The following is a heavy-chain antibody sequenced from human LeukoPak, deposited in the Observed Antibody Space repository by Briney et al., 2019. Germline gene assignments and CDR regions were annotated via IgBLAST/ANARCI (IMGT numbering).Heavy chain of an antibody. CDR2: XXXNSGGX. Sequence: GASVKVSCKASGYTFTAYYIXXXRQAPXXGXXXXXXXXXNSGGXXXAXKFXGXXXXXXXTSISTAYMELNRLTSDDTALYYCAKQGFGGIAARAFYFDNWGQGTLVTVSS. CDR3: AKQGFGGIAARAFYFDN. J-gene: IGHJ4*02. CDR1: GYTFTAYY. D-gene: IGHD6-13*01. V-gene: IGHV1-2*02.